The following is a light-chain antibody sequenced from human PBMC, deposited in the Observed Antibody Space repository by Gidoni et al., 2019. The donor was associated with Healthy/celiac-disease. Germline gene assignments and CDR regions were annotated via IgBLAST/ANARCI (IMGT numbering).Light chain of an antibody. CDR1: QSISSY. CDR2: AAS. V-gene: IGKV1-39*01. CDR3: QQSYSTTCS. J-gene: IGKJ2*04. Sequence: DIHMTQSPSSLSASVGDRVTITCRASQSISSYLNWYQQKPGKAPKLLIYAASSLQSGVPSRFSGSGSGTDFTLTISSLQPEDFATYYCQQSYSTTCSFXQXTKLEIK.